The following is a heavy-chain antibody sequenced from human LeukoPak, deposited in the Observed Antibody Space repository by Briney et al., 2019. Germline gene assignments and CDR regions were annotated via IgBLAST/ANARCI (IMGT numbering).Heavy chain of an antibody. J-gene: IGHJ4*02. D-gene: IGHD3-3*01. CDR2: INHSGST. Sequence: PSETLSLTCAVYGGSFSGYYWSWIRQPPGKGLEWIGEINHSGSTNYNPSLKSRVTISVGTSKNQFSLKLSSVTAADTAVYYCARGPSRSGYYTGIHYWGQGTLVTVSS. CDR3: ARGPSRSGYYTGIHY. V-gene: IGHV4-34*01. CDR1: GGSFSGYY.